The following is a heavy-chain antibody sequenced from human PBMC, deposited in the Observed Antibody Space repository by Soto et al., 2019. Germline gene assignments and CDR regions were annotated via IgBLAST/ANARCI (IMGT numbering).Heavy chain of an antibody. Sequence: GGSLRLSCAASGFTFDDYGMSWVRQAPGKGLEWVSGINWNGGSTGYADSVKGRFTISRDNAKNSLYLQMNSLRAEDTALYYCARVKGHCSGGSCDAFDIWGQGTMVTVSS. CDR1: GFTFDDYG. CDR3: ARVKGHCSGGSCDAFDI. D-gene: IGHD2-15*01. J-gene: IGHJ3*02. CDR2: INWNGGST. V-gene: IGHV3-20*04.